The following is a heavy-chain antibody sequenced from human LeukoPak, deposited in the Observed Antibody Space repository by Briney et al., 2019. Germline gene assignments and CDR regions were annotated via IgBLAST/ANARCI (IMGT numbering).Heavy chain of an antibody. J-gene: IGHJ5*02. CDR3: ARDLWLRDGYNKGSWFDP. Sequence: SVKVSCKASGGTFSSYAISWVRQAPGQGLEWMGGIIPIFGTANYAQKFQGRVTITTDESTSTAYMELSSLRSEDTAVYYCARDLWLRDGYNKGSWFDPWGQGTLVTVSS. D-gene: IGHD5-24*01. V-gene: IGHV1-69*05. CDR2: IIPIFGTA. CDR1: GGTFSSYA.